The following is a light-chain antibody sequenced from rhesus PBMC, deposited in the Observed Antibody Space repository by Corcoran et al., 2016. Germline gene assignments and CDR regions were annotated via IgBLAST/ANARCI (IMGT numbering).Light chain of an antibody. V-gene: IGKV1-28*03. CDR2: DAS. CDR1: QGISSY. Sequence: DIQMTQSPSSLSASIGDTVTITCRASQGISSYLTWFQQKPGNAPKLLIHDASSLESGVPSRFRGSGSGTDFTLTISSLQAEDFAVYYCLQQSAYPLTFGRGTKV. J-gene: IGKJ4*01. CDR3: LQQSAYPLT.